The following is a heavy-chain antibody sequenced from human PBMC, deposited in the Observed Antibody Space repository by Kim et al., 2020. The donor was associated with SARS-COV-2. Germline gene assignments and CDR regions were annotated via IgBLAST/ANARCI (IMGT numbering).Heavy chain of an antibody. CDR3: ARRPVGAHPFDY. CDR2: ITGSSTTI. CDR1: GFTFSDYN. V-gene: IGHV3-48*02. J-gene: IGHJ4*02. D-gene: IGHD1-26*01. Sequence: GGSLRLSCAASGFTFSDYNMNWVRQAPGKGLEWVSYITGSSTTIYYADSVKGRFTISRDNAKNSLFLQMDSLRDEDTAVYYCARRPVGAHPFDYWAREPWSPSPQ.